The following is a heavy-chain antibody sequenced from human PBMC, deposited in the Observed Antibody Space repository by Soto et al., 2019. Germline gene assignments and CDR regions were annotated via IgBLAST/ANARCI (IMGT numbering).Heavy chain of an antibody. J-gene: IGHJ5*02. D-gene: IGHD2-2*01. CDR3: ARRYCSSTSCLAGFDP. CDR2: INHSGST. CDR1: GGSFSGDH. V-gene: IGHV4-34*01. Sequence: QVQLQQWGAGLLKSSETLSLTCAVYGGSFSGDHWSWIRQPPGKGLEWIGEINHSGSTNYNPSLKSRVTISVDTSKKQISLKVNSVTAADTVVYYCARRYCSSTSCLAGFDPWGRGTLVTVSS.